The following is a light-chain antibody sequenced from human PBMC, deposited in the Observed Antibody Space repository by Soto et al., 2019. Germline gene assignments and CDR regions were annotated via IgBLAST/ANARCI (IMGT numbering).Light chain of an antibody. CDR1: QSVSSN. J-gene: IGKJ1*01. CDR3: QHYNNWPSWT. Sequence: EIVMTQSPATLSVSPGERATLSCRASQSVSSNLAWYQQKPGQAPRLLIYGASTRATGIPARFSGSGSGTEFNLTISSLRSVYRAVYVSQHYNNWPSWTFGQGTKVEIK. V-gene: IGKV3-15*01. CDR2: GAS.